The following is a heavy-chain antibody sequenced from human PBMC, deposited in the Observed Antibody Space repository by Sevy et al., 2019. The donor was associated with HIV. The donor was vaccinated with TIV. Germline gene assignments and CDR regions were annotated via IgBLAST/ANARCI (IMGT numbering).Heavy chain of an antibody. Sequence: GGSLRLSCAASGFTFSSYAMSWVRQAPGKGLEWVSAISGSGGSTYYADSVKGRFTISRDNSKNTLYLQMNSLRAEDTAVYYCAKGSKLRWFCGIDYWGQGTLVTVSS. CDR1: GFTFSSYA. D-gene: IGHD3-10*01. CDR3: AKGSKLRWFCGIDY. V-gene: IGHV3-23*01. J-gene: IGHJ4*02. CDR2: ISGSGGST.